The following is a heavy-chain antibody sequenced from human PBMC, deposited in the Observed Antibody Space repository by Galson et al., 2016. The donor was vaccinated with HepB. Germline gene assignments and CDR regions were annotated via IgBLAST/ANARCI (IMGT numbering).Heavy chain of an antibody. CDR2: IHHRGGT. D-gene: IGHD3-3*02. CDR1: GGSFKDYY. J-gene: IGHJ4*02. Sequence: ETLSLTCAVYGGSFKDYYWSWIRQPPGKGLEWIGEIHHRGGTNYRPSLKSRVTISLDTSKKQFSLRLSSVTAADTAVYYCARGPGVSIFGVVRKSNLDFWGQGTLVTVSS. CDR3: ARGPGVSIFGVVRKSNLDF. V-gene: IGHV4-34*01.